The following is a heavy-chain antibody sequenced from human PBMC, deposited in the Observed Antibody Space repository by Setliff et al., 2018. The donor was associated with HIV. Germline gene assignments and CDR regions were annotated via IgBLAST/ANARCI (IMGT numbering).Heavy chain of an antibody. CDR2: ISAGGGST. J-gene: IGHJ6*03. Sequence: SSYYWGWIRQPPGKGLEWVSGISAGGGSTYYADSVKGRFTIPRDNSKNTLYMQMNNLRAEDTAVYYCARGRNYDSSGYGDYYYYMDVWGKGTTVTVSS. V-gene: IGHV3-23*01. CDR1: SSYY. D-gene: IGHD3-22*01. CDR3: ARGRNYDSSGYGDYYYYMDV.